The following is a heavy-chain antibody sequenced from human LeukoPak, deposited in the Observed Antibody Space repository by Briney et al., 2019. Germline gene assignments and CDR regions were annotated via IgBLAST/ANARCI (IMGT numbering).Heavy chain of an antibody. CDR3: ATQPGYYHGMDV. CDR1: EFTVSNNY. J-gene: IGHJ6*02. Sequence: GGSLRLSCAASEFTVSNNYMNWVRQAPGKGLEWVSVIFSGGSTYYADSVRGRFTISRDNSKNTLFLQMNSLRAEDTAVYYCATQPGYYHGMDVWGQGTTVTVSS. CDR2: IFSGGST. V-gene: IGHV3-66*01.